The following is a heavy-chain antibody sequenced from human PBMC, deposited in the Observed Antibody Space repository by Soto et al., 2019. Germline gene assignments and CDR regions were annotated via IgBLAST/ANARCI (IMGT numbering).Heavy chain of an antibody. D-gene: IGHD4-17*01. CDR1: GYSFTSYW. Sequence: PGESLKISCKGSGYSFTSYWISWVPQMPGKGLEWMGRIDPSDSYTNYSPSFQGHVTISADKSISTAYLQWSSLKASDTAMYYCARHPITVTTSYYGMDVWGQGTTVTVSS. V-gene: IGHV5-10-1*01. CDR3: ARHPITVTTSYYGMDV. CDR2: IDPSDSYT. J-gene: IGHJ6*02.